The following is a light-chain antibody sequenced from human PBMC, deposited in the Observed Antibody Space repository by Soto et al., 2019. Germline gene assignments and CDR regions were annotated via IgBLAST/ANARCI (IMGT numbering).Light chain of an antibody. Sequence: QSVLTQPPSAPGSPGQSATISCTGTSRDVGGYNYVSWYQQHPCKVPKLVMYAVNKRPSGVPERFSGSKSGNTASLTVSGLQTEDEADYYCSSYGGANNLLFGGGTKVTVL. CDR3: SSYGGANNLL. V-gene: IGLV2-8*01. CDR2: AVN. CDR1: SRDVGGYNY. J-gene: IGLJ2*01.